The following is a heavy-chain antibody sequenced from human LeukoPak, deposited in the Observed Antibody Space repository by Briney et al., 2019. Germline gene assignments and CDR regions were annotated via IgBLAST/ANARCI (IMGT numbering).Heavy chain of an antibody. Sequence: SETLSLTCAVYGGSFSGYYWSWIRQPPGKGLEWIGEINHSGSTNYNPSLKSRVTISVDTSKNQFSLKLSSVTAADTAVYYCARGGNLYYDFWRAHRGFDYRGQGTLVTVSS. J-gene: IGHJ4*02. D-gene: IGHD3-3*01. V-gene: IGHV4-34*01. CDR2: INHSGST. CDR1: GGSFSGYY. CDR3: ARGGNLYYDFWRAHRGFDY.